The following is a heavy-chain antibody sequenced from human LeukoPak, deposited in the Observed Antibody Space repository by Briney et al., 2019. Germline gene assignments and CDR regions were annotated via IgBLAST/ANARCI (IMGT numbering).Heavy chain of an antibody. CDR1: GFTVSSNY. J-gene: IGHJ1*01. D-gene: IGHD2-21*02. Sequence: GGSLRLSCAASGFTVSSNYMSWVRQAPGKGLEWVSVIYSGGSTYFADSVKGRFTISRHNSKNTLYLQMNSLRAEDTAVYYCARGGAYCGGDCYPGYFQHWGQGTLVTVSS. V-gene: IGHV3-53*04. CDR2: IYSGGST. CDR3: ARGGAYCGGDCYPGYFQH.